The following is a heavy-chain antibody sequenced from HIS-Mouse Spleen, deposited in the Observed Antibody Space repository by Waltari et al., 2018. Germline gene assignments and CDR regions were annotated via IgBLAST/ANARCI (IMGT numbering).Heavy chain of an antibody. Sequence: QLQLQESGPGLVKPSETLSLTCTVSGGSISSSSYYWGWIRPPPGKGLEWIGSIYYSGSTYYNPALKSRVTISVDTSKNQCSLKLSSVTAADTAVYYGAREIPYSSSWYDWYFDLWGRGTLVTVSS. V-gene: IGHV4-39*07. J-gene: IGHJ2*01. CDR3: AREIPYSSSWYDWYFDL. CDR1: GGSISSSSYY. D-gene: IGHD6-13*01. CDR2: IYYSGST.